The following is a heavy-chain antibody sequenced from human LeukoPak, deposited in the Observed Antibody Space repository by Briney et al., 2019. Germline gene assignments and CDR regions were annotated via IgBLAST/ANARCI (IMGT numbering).Heavy chain of an antibody. CDR1: GFTVSDYY. Sequence: GGSLRLSCVASGFTVSDYYMSWVRQAPGKGLEWVSLLYTDDTTIYADSVEGRFTISKDDSKNTIYLHMTTLRGEDTAVYYCARGGAFYWNPRYWGQGTLVTVSS. D-gene: IGHD1-1*01. J-gene: IGHJ4*02. CDR2: LYTDDTT. V-gene: IGHV3-53*01. CDR3: ARGGAFYWNPRY.